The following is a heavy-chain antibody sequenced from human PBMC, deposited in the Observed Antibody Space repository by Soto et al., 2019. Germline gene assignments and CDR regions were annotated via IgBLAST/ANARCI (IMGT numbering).Heavy chain of an antibody. CDR1: GYTFTSYD. CDR2: MNPNSGNT. J-gene: IGHJ5*02. V-gene: IGHV1-8*01. Sequence: ASVKVSCKASGYTFTSYDINWVRQATGQGLEWMGWMNPNSGNTGYAQKFQGRVTMTRNTSISTAYMELSSLRSEDTAVYYCARFYSSGWYLWFGPWGQGTLVTVSS. D-gene: IGHD6-19*01. CDR3: ARFYSSGWYLWFGP.